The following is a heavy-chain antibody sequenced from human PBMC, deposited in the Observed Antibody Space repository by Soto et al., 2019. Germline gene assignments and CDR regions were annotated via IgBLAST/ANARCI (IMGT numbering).Heavy chain of an antibody. Sequence: SETLSLTCAVSGFFISSGNYWGCIRKPPGKGLEWIGSIFHGGNTYYNSSLKSRVTISVDMSKNQFSLKLNSVTAADTAVYYCARARWYDAFDVWGQGTVVTVSS. CDR3: ARARWYDAFDV. J-gene: IGHJ3*01. D-gene: IGHD2-15*01. CDR1: GFFISSGNY. CDR2: IFHGGNT. V-gene: IGHV4-38-2*01.